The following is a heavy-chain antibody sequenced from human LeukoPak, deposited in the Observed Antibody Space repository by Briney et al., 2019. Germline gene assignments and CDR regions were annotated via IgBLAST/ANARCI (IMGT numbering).Heavy chain of an antibody. CDR3: ARDGWSLGATLGY. V-gene: IGHV1-69*13. Sequence: SVKVSCMASGGTFSSYAISWVRQAPGRGLEWMGGIIPIFGTANYAQKFQGRVTITADESTSTAYMELSSLRAEDTAVYYCARDGWSLGATLGYWGQGTLVTVSS. CDR1: GGTFSSYA. J-gene: IGHJ4*02. D-gene: IGHD1-26*01. CDR2: IIPIFGTA.